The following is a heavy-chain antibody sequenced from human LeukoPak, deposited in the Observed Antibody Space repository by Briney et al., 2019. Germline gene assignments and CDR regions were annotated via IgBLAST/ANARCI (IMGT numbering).Heavy chain of an antibody. D-gene: IGHD3-9*01. CDR2: ISSSGSTT. Sequence: LSLTCTVSGISISSSNSYWGWIRQPPGKGLEWISYISSSGSTTYYADSVKGRFTISRDNAKNSLYLQTKSLRAEDTAVYYCARGILTGYLDVWGKGTTVTISS. CDR3: ARGILTGYLDV. CDR1: GISISSSNSY. J-gene: IGHJ6*03. V-gene: IGHV3-11*04.